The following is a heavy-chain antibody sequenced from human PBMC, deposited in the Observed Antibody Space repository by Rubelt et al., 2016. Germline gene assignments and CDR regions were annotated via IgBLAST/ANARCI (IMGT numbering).Heavy chain of an antibody. V-gene: IGHV4-59*03. J-gene: IGHJ4*02. CDR2: ISYSES. CDR3: AGASTYNTLDY. D-gene: IGHD1-1*01. CDR1: GGSISAYY. Sequence: QVQLQESGPGLVEPSETLSLTCTVSGGSISAYYWSWIRQSPGKGLEWLGYISYSESNYNPSLKSRVSMSVETSKKQFSLKLSSVTAEDTAVYYCAGASTYNTLDYWGQGTLVTVSP.